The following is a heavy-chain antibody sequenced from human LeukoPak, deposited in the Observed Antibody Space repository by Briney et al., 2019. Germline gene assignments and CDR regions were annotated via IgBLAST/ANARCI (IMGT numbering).Heavy chain of an antibody. Sequence: VASVKVSCKASGYTFTSYAMHWVRQAPGQRLEWMGWINAGNGNTKYSQKFQGGVTITRDTSASTAYMELSSLRSEDTAVYYCARVRWFGELNWFDPWGQGTLVTVSS. CDR3: ARVRWFGELNWFDP. D-gene: IGHD3-10*01. V-gene: IGHV1-3*01. CDR1: GYTFTSYA. J-gene: IGHJ5*02. CDR2: INAGNGNT.